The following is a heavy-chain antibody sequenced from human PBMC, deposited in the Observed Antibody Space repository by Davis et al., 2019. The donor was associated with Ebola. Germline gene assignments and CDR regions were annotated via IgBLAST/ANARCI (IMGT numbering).Heavy chain of an antibody. Sequence: GESLKISCKASGYGFTSYWIGWVRQMPGKGLEWMGIIYPGDSDTRYSPSFQGQVTISADKSISTAYLQWSSLKASDTAMYYCARRANYYGSGSPDYWGQGTLVTVSS. CDR3: ARRANYYGSGSPDY. D-gene: IGHD3-10*01. CDR1: GYGFTSYW. CDR2: IYPGDSDT. J-gene: IGHJ4*02. V-gene: IGHV5-51*01.